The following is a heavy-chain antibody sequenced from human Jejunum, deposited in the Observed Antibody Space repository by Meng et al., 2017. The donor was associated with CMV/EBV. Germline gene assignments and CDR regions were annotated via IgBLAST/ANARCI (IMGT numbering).Heavy chain of an antibody. J-gene: IGHJ6*02. Sequence: CAASGFTFTTYWMHWVRQGPGKGLVWVSRINSDGSSTSYADSVKGRFTISRDNAKNTLYLQMNTLRAEDTAVFYCARGNYFGMDVWGQGTTVTVSS. CDR1: GFTFTTYW. V-gene: IGHV3-74*01. CDR3: ARGNYFGMDV. CDR2: INSDGSST.